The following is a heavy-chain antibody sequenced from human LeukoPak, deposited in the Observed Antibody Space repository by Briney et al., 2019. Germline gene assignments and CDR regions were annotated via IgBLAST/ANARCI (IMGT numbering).Heavy chain of an antibody. J-gene: IGHJ4*02. CDR2: IKQDRSEK. V-gene: IGHV3-7*01. Sequence: PGGSLRLSCAASGFTFTNYWMSWVRQAPGKGLELVANIKQDRSEKYYVDSVKGRFTISRDNAKNSLYLQMNSLRAEDTAVYYCARETLSGYATPSGDYWGQGTLVTVSS. CDR3: ARETLSGYATPSGDY. CDR1: GFTFTNYW. D-gene: IGHD5-12*01.